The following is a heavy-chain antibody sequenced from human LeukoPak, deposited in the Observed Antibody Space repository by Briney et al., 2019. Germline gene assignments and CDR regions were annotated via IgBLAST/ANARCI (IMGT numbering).Heavy chain of an antibody. CDR2: ISYDGYNK. CDR3: AKAIRNGWPTDGFDF. V-gene: IGHV3-30*04. Sequence: GGSLRLSCAASGFTFSNYAMHWFRQAPGKGLESLAFISYDGYNKYYIYSVNCLFIISTDNSKKTLLLQMNSLRIEDTAVYYCAKAIRNGWPTDGFDFWGRGTMATVSS. CDR1: GFTFSNYA. J-gene: IGHJ3*01. D-gene: IGHD6-19*01.